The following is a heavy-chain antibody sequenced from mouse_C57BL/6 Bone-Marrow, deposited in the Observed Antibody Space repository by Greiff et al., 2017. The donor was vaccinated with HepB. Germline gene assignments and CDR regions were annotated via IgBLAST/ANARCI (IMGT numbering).Heavy chain of an antibody. CDR1: GFTFSSYT. J-gene: IGHJ4*01. CDR3: ARPPLLRPLYYYAMDY. Sequence: VMLVESGGGLVKPGGSLKLSCAASGFTFSSYTMSWVRQTPEKRLEWVATISGGGGNTYYPDSVKGRFTISRDNAKNTLYLQMSSLRSEDTALYYCARPPLLRPLYYYAMDYWGQGTSVTVSS. V-gene: IGHV5-9*01. D-gene: IGHD1-2*01. CDR2: ISGGGGNT.